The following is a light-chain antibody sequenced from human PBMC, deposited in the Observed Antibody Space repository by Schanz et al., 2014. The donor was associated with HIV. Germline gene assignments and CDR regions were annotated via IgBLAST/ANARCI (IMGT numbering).Light chain of an antibody. Sequence: DIQMTQSPSTLSASVGDRVTITCRASQSISGWLAWFQQKPGKAPKILIYKASNLESGVPSRFSGSGSGTEFTLTISSLQTDDFATYYCQQYNSYSYTFGQGTKLEIK. J-gene: IGKJ2*01. CDR1: QSISGW. CDR2: KAS. V-gene: IGKV1-5*03. CDR3: QQYNSYSYT.